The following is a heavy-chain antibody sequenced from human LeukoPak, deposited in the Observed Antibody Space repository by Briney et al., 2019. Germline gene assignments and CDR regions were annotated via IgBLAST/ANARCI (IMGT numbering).Heavy chain of an antibody. Sequence: PGGSLRLSCAASGFTFSSYGMHWVRQAPGKGLEWVAVIWYDGSKKYYADSVKGRFTISRDNSKNTLYLQMNSLRAEDTAVYYCAREAPLYYYDSSGYYPLDYWGQGTLVTVSS. CDR2: IWYDGSKK. CDR3: AREAPLYYYDSSGYYPLDY. J-gene: IGHJ4*02. D-gene: IGHD3-22*01. CDR1: GFTFSSYG. V-gene: IGHV3-33*01.